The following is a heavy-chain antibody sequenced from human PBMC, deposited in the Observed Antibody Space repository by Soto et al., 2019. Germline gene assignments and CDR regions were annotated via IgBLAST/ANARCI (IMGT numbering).Heavy chain of an antibody. Sequence: SETLSLTCAVSGGSISSSNWWSWVRQPPGKGLEWIGEIYHSGSTNYNPSLKSRVTISVDKSKNQFSLKLSSVTAADTAVYYCARSAMGGSSWPFDYWGQGTLVTVSS. J-gene: IGHJ4*02. D-gene: IGHD6-13*01. V-gene: IGHV4-4*02. CDR3: ARSAMGGSSWPFDY. CDR1: GGSISSSNW. CDR2: IYHSGST.